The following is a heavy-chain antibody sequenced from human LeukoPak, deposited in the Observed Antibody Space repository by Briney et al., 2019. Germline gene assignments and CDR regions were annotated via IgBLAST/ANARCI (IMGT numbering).Heavy chain of an antibody. V-gene: IGHV3-21*01. CDR1: GFTFSSYS. Sequence: GGSLRLSGAASGFTFSSYSMNWVRQAPGKGLEWVSSISSSSSYIYYADSVKGRFTISRDNAKNSPYLQMNSLRAEDTAVYYCARILTGYYSLLHDAFDIWGQGTMVTVSS. CDR3: ARILTGYYSLLHDAFDI. D-gene: IGHD3-9*01. J-gene: IGHJ3*02. CDR2: ISSSSSYI.